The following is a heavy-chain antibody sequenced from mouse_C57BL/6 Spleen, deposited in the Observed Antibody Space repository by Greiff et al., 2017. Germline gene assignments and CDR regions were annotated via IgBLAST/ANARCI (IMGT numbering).Heavy chain of an antibody. D-gene: IGHD1-1*01. J-gene: IGHJ1*03. Sequence: VQLQQSGAELVRPGASVTLSCKASGYTFTDYEMHWVKQTPVHGLEWIGAIDPETGGTAYNQKFKGKAILTADKSSSTASMELRSLTSEDSAVYYCTRLDYYGSSYDWYFDVWGTGTTVTVSS. CDR3: TRLDYYGSSYDWYFDV. V-gene: IGHV1-15*01. CDR1: GYTFTDYE. CDR2: IDPETGGT.